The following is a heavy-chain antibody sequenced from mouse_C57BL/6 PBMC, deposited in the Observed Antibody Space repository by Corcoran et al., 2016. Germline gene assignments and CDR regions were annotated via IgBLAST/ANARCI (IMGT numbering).Heavy chain of an antibody. V-gene: IGHV1-76*01. CDR1: GYTFTDYY. CDR2: IYPGSGNT. J-gene: IGHJ1*03. CDR3: ARDRFHYYGSSYWYFDV. Sequence: QVQLKQSGSELVRPGASVKLSCKASGYTFTDYYINWVKQRPGQGLEWIARIYPGSGNTYYNEKFKGKATLTAEKSSSTAYMQLSSLTSEDSAVYFCARDRFHYYGSSYWYFDVWGTGTTVTVSS. D-gene: IGHD1-1*01.